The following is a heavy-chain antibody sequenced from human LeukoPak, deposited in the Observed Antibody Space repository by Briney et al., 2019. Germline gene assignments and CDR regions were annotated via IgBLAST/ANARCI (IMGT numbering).Heavy chain of an antibody. J-gene: IGHJ5*02. D-gene: IGHD3-10*01. V-gene: IGHV5-51*01. Sequence: GGSLEISCKGSGYSFTSYWIGWVRQLPGKGLEWMGIIYPGDSDTRYSPSFQGQVTISADKSISTSYLQWSSLKASDTAMYYCARHGRSGSYPGWFDPWGQGTLVTVSS. CDR3: ARHGRSGSYPGWFDP. CDR2: IYPGDSDT. CDR1: GYSFTSYW.